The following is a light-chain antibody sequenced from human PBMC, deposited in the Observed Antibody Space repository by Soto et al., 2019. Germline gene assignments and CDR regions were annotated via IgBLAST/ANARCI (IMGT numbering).Light chain of an antibody. CDR1: QSISNY. V-gene: IGKV1-39*01. CDR3: QQTFSPPSIT. Sequence: DIQMTQSPSSLSASVGDRVIITCRTSQSISNYLNWFQQEPGKAPKLLIYASSTLQGGVPSRFSGSGSGSEFPLTISSLQPEDFATYYCQQTFSPPSITFGQGTRLDIK. CDR2: ASS. J-gene: IGKJ5*01.